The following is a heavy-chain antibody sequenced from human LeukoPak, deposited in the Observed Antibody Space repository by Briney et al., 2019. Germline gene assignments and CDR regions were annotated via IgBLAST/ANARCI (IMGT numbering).Heavy chain of an antibody. CDR3: AGHDSSGTYFQH. CDR1: GGSISSYY. Sequence: SETLSLTCTVSGGSISSYYWSWIRQPPGKGLEWIGYIYYSGGTNYNPSLRSRVTISVDTSKNQFSLKLSSVTAADTAVYYCAGHDSSGTYFQHWGQGTLVTVSS. V-gene: IGHV4-59*01. D-gene: IGHD3-22*01. CDR2: IYYSGGT. J-gene: IGHJ1*01.